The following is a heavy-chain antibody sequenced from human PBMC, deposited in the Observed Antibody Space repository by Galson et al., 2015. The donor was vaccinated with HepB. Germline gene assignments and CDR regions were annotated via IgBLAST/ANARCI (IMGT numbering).Heavy chain of an antibody. CDR1: GFTFSSYA. CDR3: AKGMRANPGTFDI. Sequence: SLRLSCAASGFTFSSYAMSWVRQAPGKGLEWVSAISGSGGSTYYADSVKGRFTISRDNSKNTLYLQMNSLRAEDTAVYYCAKGMRANPGTFDIWGQGTMVTVSS. CDR2: ISGSGGST. V-gene: IGHV3-23*01. J-gene: IGHJ3*02.